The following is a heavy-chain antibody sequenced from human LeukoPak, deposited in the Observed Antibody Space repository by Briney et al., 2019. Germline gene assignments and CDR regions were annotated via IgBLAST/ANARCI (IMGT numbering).Heavy chain of an antibody. CDR2: ISYDGSNK. CDR1: GLTRGGYG. CDR3: ARGHIVVNYYFDY. J-gene: IGHJ4*02. V-gene: IGHV3-30*19. D-gene: IGHD3-22*01. Sequence: PVRSLRVAPVAAGLTRGGYGSSSGCPAPRKGQEWVAVISYDGSNKNYADSVKGRFTISRDNSKTTLYLQMNSLRAEDTAVYYCARGHIVVNYYFDYWGRGTLVTVSS.